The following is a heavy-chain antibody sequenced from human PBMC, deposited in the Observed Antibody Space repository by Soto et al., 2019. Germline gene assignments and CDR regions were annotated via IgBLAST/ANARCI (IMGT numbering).Heavy chain of an antibody. J-gene: IGHJ1*01. CDR3: ARLDGDYPYYFQH. D-gene: IGHD4-17*01. CDR1: GGSISSSSYY. V-gene: IGHV4-39*01. CDR2: IYYSGST. Sequence: SETLSLTCTVSGGSISSSSYYWGWIRQPPGKGLEWIGSIYYSGSTYYNPSLKSRVTISVDTSKNQFSLKLSSVTAADTAVYYCARLDGDYPYYFQHWGQGTLVTVS.